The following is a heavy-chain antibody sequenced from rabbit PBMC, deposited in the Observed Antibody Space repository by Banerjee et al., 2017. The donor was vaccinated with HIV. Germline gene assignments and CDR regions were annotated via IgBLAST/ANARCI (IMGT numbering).Heavy chain of an antibody. Sequence: QEQLVESGGGLVQPGGSLKLSCKASGFDFSSYGVSWVRQAPGKGLEWIGYIDPIFGSTYYANWVNGRFPITSHNAQNTVFLQMTGLTVADTATYFCAREGDGSGWGGGYYFNLWGPGTLVTVS. CDR2: IDPIFGST. CDR3: AREGDGSGWGGGYYFNL. CDR1: GFDFSSYG. D-gene: IGHD4-1*01. V-gene: IGHV1S47*01. J-gene: IGHJ4*01.